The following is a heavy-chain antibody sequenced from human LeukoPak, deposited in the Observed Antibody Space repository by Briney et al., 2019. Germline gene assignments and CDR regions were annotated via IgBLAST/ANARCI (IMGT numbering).Heavy chain of an antibody. Sequence: PSETLSLTCSVSGYSISSGFYWDWIRQPPGKGLEWIGSFHHSGSTPYNPSLNSRVSISVDTTKNQFSLRLSSVTAADTAVYYCARERRDGYKVYFDYWGQGTLVTVSS. CDR3: ARERRDGYKVYFDY. J-gene: IGHJ4*02. CDR1: GYSISSGFY. CDR2: FHHSGST. D-gene: IGHD5-24*01. V-gene: IGHV4-38-2*02.